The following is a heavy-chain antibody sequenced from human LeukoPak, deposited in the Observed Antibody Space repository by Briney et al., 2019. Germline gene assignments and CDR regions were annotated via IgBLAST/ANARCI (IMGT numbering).Heavy chain of an antibody. V-gene: IGHV3-23*01. CDR1: GFTFNTYV. CDR2: ISASAAMT. J-gene: IGHJ5*02. CDR3: AKERSIGTYYWFDH. D-gene: IGHD1-26*01. Sequence: PGGSLRLSCEASGFTFNTYVMTWVRQAPGKGLKWVSSISASAAMTYSADSVEGRFTVSKANSNTRLDLQMSGLTAADTAVYYCAKERSIGTYYWFDHWGQGTLVTVSS.